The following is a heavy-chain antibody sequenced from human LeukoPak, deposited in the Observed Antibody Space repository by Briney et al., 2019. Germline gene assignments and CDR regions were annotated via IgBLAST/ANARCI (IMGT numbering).Heavy chain of an antibody. Sequence: SETLSLTCSISGGSISSNPYYWGWIRQPPGKGLEWIETMYYTGSTDCSPSLKSRVTISIDTSKNQFSLKLTSVTAADTAVYYCARVPRATATIDYWGQGTLVTVSS. V-gene: IGHV4-39*07. CDR3: ARVPRATATIDY. CDR2: MYYTGST. CDR1: GGSISSNPYY. D-gene: IGHD5-24*01. J-gene: IGHJ4*02.